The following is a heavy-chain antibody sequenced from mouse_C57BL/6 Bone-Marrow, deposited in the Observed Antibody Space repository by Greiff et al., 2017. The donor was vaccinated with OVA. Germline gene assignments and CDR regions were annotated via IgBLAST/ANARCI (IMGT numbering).Heavy chain of an antibody. CDR1: GYTFTSYW. CDR2: IDPSDSYT. V-gene: IGHV1-69*01. J-gene: IGHJ4*01. D-gene: IGHD2-2*01. Sequence: QVQLQQPGAELVMPGASVKLSCKVSGYTFTSYWMHWVKQRPGQGLEWIGEIDPSDSYTNYNQKFKGKFTLTVDKSTSTAYMQLSSLTAEDAAVYYCARGEVTEAMDYWGQGTSVTVSS. CDR3: ARGEVTEAMDY.